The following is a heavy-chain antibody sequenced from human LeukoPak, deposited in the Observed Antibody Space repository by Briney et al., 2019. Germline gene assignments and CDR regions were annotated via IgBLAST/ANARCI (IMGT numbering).Heavy chain of an antibody. CDR3: ARMGSYRYLAYFDY. CDR1: GGSFSGYY. D-gene: IGHD3-16*02. V-gene: IGHV4-34*01. Sequence: KPSETLSPTCAVYGGSFSGYYWSWIRQPPGKGLEWIGEINHSGSTNYNPSLKSRVTISVDTSKNQFSLKLSSVTAADTAVYYCARMGSYRYLAYFDYWGQGTLVTVSS. CDR2: INHSGST. J-gene: IGHJ4*02.